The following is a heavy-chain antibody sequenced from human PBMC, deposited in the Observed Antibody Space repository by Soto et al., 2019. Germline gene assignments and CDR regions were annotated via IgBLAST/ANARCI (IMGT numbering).Heavy chain of an antibody. D-gene: IGHD3-22*01. CDR3: ARSSGYYDSSGSYWGYYYYYGMDV. CDR2: IYYSGST. CDR1: GGSISSYY. V-gene: IGHV4-59*01. Sequence: PSETLCLTCTVSGGSISSYYWSWIRQPPGKGLEWIGYIYYSGSTNYNPSLKSRVTISVDTSKNQFSLKLSSVTAADTAVYYCARSSGYYDSSGSYWGYYYYYGMDVWGQGTTVTVSS. J-gene: IGHJ6*02.